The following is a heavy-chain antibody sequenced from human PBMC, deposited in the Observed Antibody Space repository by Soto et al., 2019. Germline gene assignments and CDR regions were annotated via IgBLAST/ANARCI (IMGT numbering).Heavy chain of an antibody. CDR1: GYTFTSYG. J-gene: IGHJ4*02. Sequence: ASVKVSCKASGYTFTSYGISWVRQAPGQGLEWMGWISAYNGNTNYAQKLQGRVTMTTDTSTSTAYMELRSLRSDDTAVYYCAPDLYHDYVWGSSRPPFFDYWGQVTMLAVYS. CDR2: ISAYNGNT. D-gene: IGHD3-16*02. CDR3: APDLYHDYVWGSSRPPFFDY. V-gene: IGHV1-18*04.